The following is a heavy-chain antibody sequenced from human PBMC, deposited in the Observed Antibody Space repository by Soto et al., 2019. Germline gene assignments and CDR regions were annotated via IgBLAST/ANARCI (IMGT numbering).Heavy chain of an antibody. CDR3: ARAWGVDSYGYPWDAFDI. CDR1: GYTFTGNY. V-gene: IGHV1-2*02. D-gene: IGHD5-18*01. Sequence: QVQLVQSGAEVKKPWASVKVSCNAYGYTFTGNYMHWVRQDPGQGLEWLGWINPNSGGTNYAQKFQGRVTMTRDTSSSTAYMDLSRLRSDDTAVYYCARAWGVDSYGYPWDAFDIWGQGTMVTVSS. J-gene: IGHJ3*02. CDR2: INPNSGGT.